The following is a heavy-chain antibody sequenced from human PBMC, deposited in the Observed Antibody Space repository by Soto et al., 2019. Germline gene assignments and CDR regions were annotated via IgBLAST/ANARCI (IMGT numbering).Heavy chain of an antibody. CDR3: ARNVGYCISTSCYAYFDS. Sequence: QVQLQESGPGLVKPSGTLSLTCAISGGSISSSSWWSWVRQPPGKGLEWIGEISHSGSTNFNPSLKSRVTISVDKSKNQFSLKLSSVTAPDTAVYYSARNVGYCISTSCYAYFDSWGQGTLVTVSS. CDR2: ISHSGST. D-gene: IGHD2-2*01. V-gene: IGHV4-4*02. CDR1: GGSISSSSW. J-gene: IGHJ4*02.